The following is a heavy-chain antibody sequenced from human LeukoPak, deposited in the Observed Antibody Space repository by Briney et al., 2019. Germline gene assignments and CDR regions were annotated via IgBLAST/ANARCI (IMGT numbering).Heavy chain of an antibody. V-gene: IGHV3-30*03. CDR3: ARGGWFGELSPNFDY. D-gene: IGHD3-10*01. Sequence: GGSLRLSCAASGFTFSSYGMHWVRQAPGKGLEWVAVISYDGSNKYYADSVKGRFTISRDNSKNTLYLQMNSLRAEDTAVYYCARGGWFGELSPNFDYWGQGTLVTVSS. CDR1: GFTFSSYG. J-gene: IGHJ4*02. CDR2: ISYDGSNK.